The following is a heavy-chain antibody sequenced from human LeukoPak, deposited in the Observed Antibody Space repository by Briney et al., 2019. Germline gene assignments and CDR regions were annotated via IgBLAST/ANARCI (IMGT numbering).Heavy chain of an antibody. CDR2: INTNTGNP. V-gene: IGHV7-4-1*02. J-gene: IGHJ4*02. CDR3: ARQGPGYCSSASCYGVDS. Sequence: ASVKVSCKASGYTFTSYAMNWVRQAPGQGLEWMGWINTNTGNPTYAQGFTGRFVFSLDTSVSTAYLQISSLKAEDTAVYYCARQGPGYCSSASCYGVDSWGQGTLVTVSS. CDR1: GYTFTSYA. D-gene: IGHD2-2*01.